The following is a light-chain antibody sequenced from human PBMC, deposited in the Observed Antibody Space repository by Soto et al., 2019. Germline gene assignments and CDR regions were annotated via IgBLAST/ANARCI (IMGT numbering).Light chain of an antibody. Sequence: QSALTQVASVSGSLGQSITISCTGTSSDVGTFNLVSWYQQHPGKAPRLMIYEVIKRPSGVSNRFSGSKSGNTASLTISGLQAEDEADYYCCSYAGSSVYVFGTETKVTVL. CDR1: SSDVGTFNL. J-gene: IGLJ1*01. V-gene: IGLV2-23*02. CDR2: EVI. CDR3: CSYAGSSVYV.